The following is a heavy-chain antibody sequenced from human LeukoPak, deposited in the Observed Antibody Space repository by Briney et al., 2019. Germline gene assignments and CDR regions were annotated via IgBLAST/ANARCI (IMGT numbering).Heavy chain of an antibody. V-gene: IGHV3-23*01. J-gene: IGHJ6*01. CDR3: AKMKGHPLPKYYMDV. D-gene: IGHD1-26*01. CDR1: GFTISNFA. Sequence: GGSLRLSCAFSGFTISNFAISWGPRTTGKGLEWVSGIINRDDPLYGDSGKGRFTIYRDNSKNTRYLEMNSLRAEDTAIYYCAKMKGHPLPKYYMDVWGQGTTVTVSS. CDR2: IINRDDP.